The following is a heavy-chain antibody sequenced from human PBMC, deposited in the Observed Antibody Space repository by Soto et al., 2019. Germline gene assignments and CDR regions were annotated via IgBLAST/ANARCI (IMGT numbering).Heavy chain of an antibody. J-gene: IGHJ6*02. CDR3: ARQSGYSSSWYNYYGMDV. CDR2: IYYSGST. V-gene: IGHV4-39*01. CDR1: GGSISSSSYY. D-gene: IGHD6-13*01. Sequence: PSETLSLTCTVSGGSISSSSYYWGWIRQPPGKGLEWIGSIYYSGSTYYNPSLKSRVTISVDTSKNQFSLKLSSVTAADTAVYYCARQSGYSSSWYNYYGMDVWGQGTTVT.